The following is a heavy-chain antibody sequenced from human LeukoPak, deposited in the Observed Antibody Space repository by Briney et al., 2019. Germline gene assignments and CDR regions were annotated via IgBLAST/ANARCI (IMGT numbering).Heavy chain of an antibody. J-gene: IGHJ6*02. CDR3: ARDYSNYGGYYYYGMDV. V-gene: IGHV3-11*04. Sequence: GGSLRLSCAASGFTFNDYYMSWIRQAPGKGLEWISYIGSSGGSINYADSVKGRFTISRDNAKNSLSLQMNSLRAEDTAVYYCARDYSNYGGYYYYGMDVWGQGTTVTVSS. D-gene: IGHD4-11*01. CDR2: IGSSGGSI. CDR1: GFTFNDYY.